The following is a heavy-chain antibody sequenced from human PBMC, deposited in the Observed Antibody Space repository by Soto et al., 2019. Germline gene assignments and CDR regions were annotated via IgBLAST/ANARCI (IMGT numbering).Heavy chain of an antibody. CDR3: AKDQTDVTLFDY. Sequence: PGGSLRLSCAASGFTFRSYAIHWVRQAPGKGLEWVAVISRDGTNKYYADSVKGRFTISRDNSRNTLYLQVNSLRAEDTAVYYCAKDQTDVTLFDYWGQGTLVTVSS. J-gene: IGHJ4*02. CDR2: ISRDGTNK. CDR1: GFTFRSYA. V-gene: IGHV3-30*18. D-gene: IGHD2-21*02.